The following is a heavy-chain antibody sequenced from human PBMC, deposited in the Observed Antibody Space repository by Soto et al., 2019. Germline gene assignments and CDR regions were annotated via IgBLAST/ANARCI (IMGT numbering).Heavy chain of an antibody. Sequence: NPSETLSLTCNVSGASISSRNYYWGWIRQPPGKGLEWFGSIFYSGSTYYNPSLKSRVTISIVTSQNQFSLRLTSVTAADTAVYYCVRHPRIMVPRQHDYYFDTWGPGNLVTV. CDR1: GASISSRNYY. V-gene: IGHV4-39*01. CDR3: VRHPRIMVPRQHDYYFDT. D-gene: IGHD2-8*01. CDR2: IFYSGST. J-gene: IGHJ4*02.